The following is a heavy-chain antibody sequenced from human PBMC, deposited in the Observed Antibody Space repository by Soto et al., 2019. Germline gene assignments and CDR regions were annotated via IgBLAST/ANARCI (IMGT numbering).Heavy chain of an antibody. J-gene: IGHJ6*03. V-gene: IGHV3-11*01. CDR2: ISSSGSTI. Sequence: GGSLRLSCAASGFTFSDYYMSWIRQAPGKGLEWVSYISSSGSTIYYADSVKGRFTISRDNAKNSLYLQMNSLRAEDTAVYYCARDHDFWSGYFGYYYYMDVWGKGTTVTVSS. D-gene: IGHD3-3*01. CDR3: ARDHDFWSGYFGYYYYMDV. CDR1: GFTFSDYY.